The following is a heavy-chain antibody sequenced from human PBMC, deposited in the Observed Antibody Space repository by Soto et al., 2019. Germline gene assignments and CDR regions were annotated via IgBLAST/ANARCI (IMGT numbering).Heavy chain of an antibody. CDR2: IWYDGSNK. J-gene: IGHJ5*02. CDR3: ARDPRPSTYYDSSGYPLYNWFDP. CDR1: GFTFSSYG. V-gene: IGHV3-33*01. D-gene: IGHD3-22*01. Sequence: GGSLRLSCAASGFTFSSYGMHWVRQAPGKGLEWVAVIWYDGSNKYYADSVKGRFTISRDNSKNTLYLQMNSLRAEDTAVYYCARDPRPSTYYDSSGYPLYNWFDPWGQGTLVTVSS.